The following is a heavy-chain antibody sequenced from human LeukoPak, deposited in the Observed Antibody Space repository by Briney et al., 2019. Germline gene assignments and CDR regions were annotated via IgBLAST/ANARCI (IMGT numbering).Heavy chain of an antibody. CDR3: ARKSPPLYGKPYFDY. D-gene: IGHD1-26*01. CDR2: IYYSGST. Sequence: PSETLSLTCTVSGGSISSSSYYWGWIRQPPGKGLEWIGSIYYSGSTYYNPSLKSRVTISVDTSKNQFSLKLSSVTAADTAVYYCARKSPPLYGKPYFDYWGQGTLVTVSS. J-gene: IGHJ4*02. V-gene: IGHV4-39*07. CDR1: GGSISSSSYY.